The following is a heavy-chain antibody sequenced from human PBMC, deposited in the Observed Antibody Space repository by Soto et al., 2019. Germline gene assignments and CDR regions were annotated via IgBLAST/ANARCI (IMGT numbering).Heavy chain of an antibody. CDR2: INPNSGGT. Sequence: ASVKVSCKASGYTFTAYNMHWVRQAPGQGLEWMGWINPNSGGTNYAQKFQGRVTMTRDTSISTAYMELSRLTSEDTAVYYCAPATMNFDYWGQGALVTVSS. CDR1: GYTFTAYN. CDR3: APATMNFDY. V-gene: IGHV1-2*02. J-gene: IGHJ4*02. D-gene: IGHD2-2*01.